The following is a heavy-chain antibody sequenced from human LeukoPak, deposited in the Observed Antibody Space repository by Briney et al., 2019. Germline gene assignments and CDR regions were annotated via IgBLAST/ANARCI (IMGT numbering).Heavy chain of an antibody. CDR2: IRYDGSNK. Sequence: PGGSLRLSCAASGFTFSSYGMHWVRQAPGKGLEWVAFIRYDGSNKYYADSVKGRFTISRDNSKNTLYLQMNSLRAEDTAVYYCARAGRYSHDSTGYYYDAFDIWGQGTMVTVSS. CDR1: GFTFSSYG. D-gene: IGHD3-22*01. CDR3: ARAGRYSHDSTGYYYDAFDI. J-gene: IGHJ3*02. V-gene: IGHV3-30*02.